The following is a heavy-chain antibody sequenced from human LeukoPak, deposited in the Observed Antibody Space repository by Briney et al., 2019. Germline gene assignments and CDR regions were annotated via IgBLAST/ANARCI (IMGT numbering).Heavy chain of an antibody. CDR3: ARDRYYGSGGIYYYYGMDV. V-gene: IGHV1-46*01. CDR2: IYPSGGGT. Sequence: WASVKVSCKASGYTFTSYYMHWVRQAPGQGLEWMGIIYPSGGGTSDAQKLQGRDTMTRDTSTSTVYMELSSLRSEDTGVYFCARDRYYGSGGIYYYYGMDVWGQGTTVTVPS. CDR1: GYTFTSYY. J-gene: IGHJ6*02. D-gene: IGHD3-10*01.